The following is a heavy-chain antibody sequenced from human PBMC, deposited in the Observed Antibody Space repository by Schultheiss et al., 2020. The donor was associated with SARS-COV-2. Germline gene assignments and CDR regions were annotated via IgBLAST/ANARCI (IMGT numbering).Heavy chain of an antibody. CDR2: IYHSGST. CDR1: GGSISSGGYY. Sequence: SQTLSLTCAVSGGSISSGGYYWSWIRQHPGKGLEWIGSIYHSGSTYYNPSLKSRVTISVDTSKNQFSLQLNSVTPEDTAVYYCARGEYSSSWYYFDYWGQGTLVTVSS. D-gene: IGHD6-13*01. J-gene: IGHJ4*02. V-gene: IGHV4-31*11. CDR3: ARGEYSSSWYYFDY.